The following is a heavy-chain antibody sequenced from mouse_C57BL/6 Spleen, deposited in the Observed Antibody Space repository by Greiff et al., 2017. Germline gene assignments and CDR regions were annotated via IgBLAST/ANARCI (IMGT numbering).Heavy chain of an antibody. J-gene: IGHJ2*01. CDR1: GYAFSSYW. CDR3: ARDIQGSYFDY. V-gene: IGHV1-80*01. CDR2: IYPGDGDT. Sequence: QVQLQQSGAELVKPGASVKISCKASGYAFSSYWMNWVKQRPGKGLEWIGQIYPGDGDTNYNGKFKGKATLTADKSSSTAYMQLSSLTSEDSAVYFCARDIQGSYFDYWGQGTTLTVSS. D-gene: IGHD1-1*01.